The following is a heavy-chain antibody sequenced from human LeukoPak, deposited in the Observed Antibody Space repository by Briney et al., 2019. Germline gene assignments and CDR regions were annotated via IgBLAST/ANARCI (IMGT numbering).Heavy chain of an antibody. V-gene: IGHV3-30-3*01. D-gene: IGHD3-10*01. Sequence: GGSLRLSCVASGFSFNSYALHWVRQAPGKGLEWVAVISKDGNNKYYADSVKGRFTISRDNSNNTLSLQMNGLRIEDTAIYHCARPDDSESFYRANHYWGRGTLVTVS. J-gene: IGHJ4*02. CDR3: ARPDDSESFYRANHY. CDR2: ISKDGNNK. CDR1: GFSFNSYA.